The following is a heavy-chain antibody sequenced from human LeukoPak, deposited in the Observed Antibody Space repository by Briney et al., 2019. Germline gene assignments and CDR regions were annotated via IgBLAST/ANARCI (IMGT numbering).Heavy chain of an antibody. CDR1: GLTFCGYA. D-gene: IGHD3-9*01. J-gene: IGHJ4*02. CDR2: ITYSGAAK. CDR3: AKDGLYFDGSTHIYYFDS. V-gene: IGHV3-23*02. Sequence: GGSLRLPCAAPGLTFCGYAMTWARQAPGKGLEWVSSITYSGAAKYYLHSVKARFTISRDNSRSTLYLQMYSLSAENTALYYCAKDGLYFDGSTHIYYFDSWGQGTLVAVSS.